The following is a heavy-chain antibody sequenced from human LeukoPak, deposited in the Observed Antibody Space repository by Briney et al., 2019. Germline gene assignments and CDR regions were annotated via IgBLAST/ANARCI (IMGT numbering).Heavy chain of an antibody. Sequence: PGRSLRLSCAASGFTFSSYAMHWVRQAPGKGLEWVAVISYDGSNKYYADSVKGRFTISRDNSKNTLYLQMNSLRAEDTAVYCCARSASGSYYFDYWGQGTLVTVSS. CDR2: ISYDGSNK. CDR3: ARSASGSYYFDY. V-gene: IGHV3-30-3*01. CDR1: GFTFSSYA. D-gene: IGHD1-26*01. J-gene: IGHJ4*02.